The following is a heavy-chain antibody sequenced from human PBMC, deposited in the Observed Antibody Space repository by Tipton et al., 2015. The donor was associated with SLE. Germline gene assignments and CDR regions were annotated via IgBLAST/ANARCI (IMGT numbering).Heavy chain of an antibody. CDR2: IYTSGST. Sequence: TLSLTCTVSGGSISSGSYYWSWIRQPAGKGLEWIGCIYTSGSTNYNPSLKSRVTISVDTSKNQFSLKLSSVTAADTAVYYCARVTATGYYYDSSGQGAFDIWGQGTMVTVSS. CDR3: ARVTATGYYYDSSGQGAFDI. D-gene: IGHD3-22*01. CDR1: GGSISSGSYY. V-gene: IGHV4-61*02. J-gene: IGHJ3*02.